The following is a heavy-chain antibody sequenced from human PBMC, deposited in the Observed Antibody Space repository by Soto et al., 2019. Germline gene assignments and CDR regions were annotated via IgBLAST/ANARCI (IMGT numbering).Heavy chain of an antibody. V-gene: IGHV1-69*12. J-gene: IGHJ6*02. D-gene: IGHD6-6*01. Sequence: QVQLVQSGAEVKKPGSSVKVSCKASGGTFSSYAISWVRQAPGQGLEWLGGILPIFGTANYAQKFQGRVAITADESTSTAYMERSSLRSEYTAVYYCARGRDYGSSPYYYYYGMDVWGQGTTVTVSS. CDR3: ARGRDYGSSPYYYYYGMDV. CDR2: ILPIFGTA. CDR1: GGTFSSYA.